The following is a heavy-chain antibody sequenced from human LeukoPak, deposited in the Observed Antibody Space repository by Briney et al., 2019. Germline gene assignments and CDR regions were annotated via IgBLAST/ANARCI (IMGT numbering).Heavy chain of an antibody. V-gene: IGHV4-59*01. D-gene: IGHD6-6*01. CDR1: GGSISSYY. CDR2: IYHSGST. J-gene: IGHJ4*02. Sequence: PSETLSLTCTVAGGSISSYYWSWIRQPPGKGLEYIGYIYHSGSTNYNPSLKSRVTMSGDKSKNQCSLRLSSVIAADTAMYFCARSTHDSSTSFDYWGQGTLVTVSS. CDR3: ARSTHDSSTSFDY.